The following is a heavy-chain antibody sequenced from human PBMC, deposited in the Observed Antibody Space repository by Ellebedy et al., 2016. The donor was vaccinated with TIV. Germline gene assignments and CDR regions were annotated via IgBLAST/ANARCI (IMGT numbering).Heavy chain of an antibody. V-gene: IGHV3-30*18. Sequence: GGSLRLXXEASGFDFSRYGMHWVCQAPGKGLEWVAVMSYDGRTQYYSDSVKGRFTISRDNSRNTLYLQMNSLRADDTALYYCAKGSSAFAGFDYWGQGTLVSVSS. CDR1: GFDFSRYG. CDR3: AKGSSAFAGFDY. CDR2: MSYDGRTQ. J-gene: IGHJ4*02. D-gene: IGHD3-10*01.